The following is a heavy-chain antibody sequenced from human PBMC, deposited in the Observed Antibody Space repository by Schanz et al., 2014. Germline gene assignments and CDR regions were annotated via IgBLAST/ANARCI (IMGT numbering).Heavy chain of an antibody. CDR2: IKSRIHGGTT. D-gene: IGHD6-13*01. CDR1: GFTMRNEW. CDR3: TTAHYSSNYETLDY. J-gene: IGHJ4*02. Sequence: EVQLVESGGGLVKPGGSLSLSCAASGFTMRNEWMSWVRQAPGKGLEWVARIKSRIHGGTTDYAAPMKGRFTISRDDSKHTVYLQMDSLKTEDTALYYCTTAHYSSNYETLDYWGQGTLVTVSS. V-gene: IGHV3-15*01.